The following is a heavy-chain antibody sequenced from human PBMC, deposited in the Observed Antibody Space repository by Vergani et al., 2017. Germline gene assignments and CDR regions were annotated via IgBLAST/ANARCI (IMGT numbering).Heavy chain of an antibody. Sequence: EVQLVESGGGLVPPGRSLRLSCAASGFSFGDYAMTWVRQAPGKGLEWVAFIRNKAYGVTTEYAASVKGRFTISRDDSKRLAYLQLSGLKTDDTAVYFCSRGRGYSFGYSDYWGQGTLVTVSS. CDR3: SRGRGYSFGYSDY. CDR2: IRNKAYGVTT. D-gene: IGHD5-18*01. V-gene: IGHV3-49*04. J-gene: IGHJ4*02. CDR1: GFSFGDYA.